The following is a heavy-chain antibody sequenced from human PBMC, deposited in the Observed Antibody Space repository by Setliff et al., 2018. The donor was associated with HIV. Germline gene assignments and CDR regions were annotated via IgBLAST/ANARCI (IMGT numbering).Heavy chain of an antibody. D-gene: IGHD3-22*01. CDR3: ARGTIYYDSSDLDY. J-gene: IGHJ4*02. CDR1: GGSISSGGSY. Sequence: NPSETLSLTCIVSGGSISSGGSYWNWIRQHPGKGLERIGYISYSGSTYYNPSLRSRVTISLDVSKSQFSLRLSSVTAADTAVYYCARGTIYYDSSDLDYWGQGTLVTVSS. V-gene: IGHV4-31*03. CDR2: ISYSGST.